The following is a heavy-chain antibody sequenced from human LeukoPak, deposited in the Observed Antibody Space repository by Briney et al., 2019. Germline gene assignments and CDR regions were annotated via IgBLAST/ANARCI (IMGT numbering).Heavy chain of an antibody. D-gene: IGHD2-15*01. Sequence: ASVKVSCKASGGTNVAISWVRQAPGQGLEWMGIINPSGGSTSYAQKFQGRVTMTRDTSTSTVYMELSSLRSEDTAVYYCAVGGGYYYYYYGMDVWGQGTTVTVSS. CDR1: GGTNVA. V-gene: IGHV1-46*01. CDR2: INPSGGST. J-gene: IGHJ6*02. CDR3: AVGGGYYYYYYGMDV.